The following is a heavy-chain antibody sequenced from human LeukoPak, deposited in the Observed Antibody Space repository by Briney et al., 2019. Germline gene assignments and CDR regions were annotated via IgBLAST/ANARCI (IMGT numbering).Heavy chain of an antibody. V-gene: IGHV3-21*01. D-gene: IGHD5-12*01. J-gene: IGHJ6*03. Sequence: GGSLRLSCAASGFTFSSYSMNWVRQAPGKGLEWVSSISSSSSYIYYADSVKGRFTISRDNAKNSLYLQMNSLRAEDTAVYYCARDTSGYALLRYYYYMDVWGKGTTVTVSS. CDR2: ISSSSSYI. CDR3: ARDTSGYALLRYYYYMDV. CDR1: GFTFSSYS.